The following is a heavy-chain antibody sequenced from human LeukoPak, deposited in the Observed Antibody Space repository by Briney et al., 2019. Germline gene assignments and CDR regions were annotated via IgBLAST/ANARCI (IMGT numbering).Heavy chain of an antibody. D-gene: IGHD6-19*01. CDR3: AQGYSSGWFPY. CDR1: GFSVTSYG. V-gene: IGHV3-23*01. Sequence: GGSMRLACAVSGFSVTSYGMSWVRQAPGKGLEWISAISLNGDTTYYADSVKGRFIISRDNSENKLYLQMNSLRTEDTAVYYCAQGYSSGWFPYWGQGSLVSVSS. CDR2: ISLNGDTT. J-gene: IGHJ4*02.